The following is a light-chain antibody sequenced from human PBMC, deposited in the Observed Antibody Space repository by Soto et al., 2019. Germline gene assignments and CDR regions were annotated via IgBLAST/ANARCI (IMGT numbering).Light chain of an antibody. CDR3: CSYAGSYIFYV. J-gene: IGLJ1*01. V-gene: IGLV2-11*01. Sequence: QSALTQPRSVSGSPGQSVTISCTGTSSDVGTYNYVSWYQQHPGKAPKLMIYDVTKRPSGVPDRFSGSRSGNTASLTISGRQAEDEADYYCCSYAGSYIFYVFGTGTKVTVL. CDR1: SSDVGTYNY. CDR2: DVT.